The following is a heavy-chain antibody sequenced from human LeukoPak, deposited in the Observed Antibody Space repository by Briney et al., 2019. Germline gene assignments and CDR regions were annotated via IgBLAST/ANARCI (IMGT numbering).Heavy chain of an antibody. V-gene: IGHV1-69*05. CDR2: IIPIFGTA. Sequence: ASVKVSCKASGGTFSRYAISWVRQAPGQGLEWMGGIIPIFGTAIYAQKFQGRVTITTDESTSTADMELSSLRSEDTAVYYCARRGWNDRRYYFDYWGQGTLVTVSS. J-gene: IGHJ4*02. CDR3: ARRGWNDRRYYFDY. CDR1: GGTFSRYA. D-gene: IGHD1-1*01.